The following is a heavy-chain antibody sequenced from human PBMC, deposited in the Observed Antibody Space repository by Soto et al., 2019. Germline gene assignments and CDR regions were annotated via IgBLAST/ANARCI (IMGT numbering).Heavy chain of an antibody. J-gene: IGHJ6*02. D-gene: IGHD3-10*01. CDR1: GFTFSSYG. CDR2: ISYDGSNK. CDR3: AKDRGFQGYYDYDGMDV. V-gene: IGHV3-30*18. Sequence: GGSLRLSCAASGFTFSSYGMHWVRQAPGKGLEWVAVISYDGSNKYYADSVKGRFTISRDNSKNTLYLQMNSLRAEDTAVYYCAKDRGFQGYYDYDGMDVWGQGTTVTVSS.